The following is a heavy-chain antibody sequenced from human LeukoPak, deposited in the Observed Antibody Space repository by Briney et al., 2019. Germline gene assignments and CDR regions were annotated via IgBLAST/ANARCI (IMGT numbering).Heavy chain of an antibody. V-gene: IGHV1-18*01. CDR2: ISAYNGNT. D-gene: IGHD3-22*01. Sequence: ASVKVSCKASGYTFTSYGISWVRQAPGQGLEWMGWISAYNGNTNYAQKLQGRVTMTTDTSTSTAYMELRSLRSDDTAVYYCARVGDSSGYYYYYYYYMDVWGKGTTVTISS. J-gene: IGHJ6*03. CDR3: ARVGDSSGYYYYYYYYMDV. CDR1: GYTFTSYG.